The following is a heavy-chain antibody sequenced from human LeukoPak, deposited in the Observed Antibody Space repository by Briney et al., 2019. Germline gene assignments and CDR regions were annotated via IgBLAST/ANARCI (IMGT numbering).Heavy chain of an antibody. J-gene: IGHJ6*03. V-gene: IGHV3-30*02. D-gene: IGHD3-9*01. Sequence: GGSLRLSCAASGFTFSNYGMLWVRQAPGKGLEWVAFIQFDGSNKYYGDSVKGRFTISRDNAKNSLYLQMNSLRAEDTAVYYCARDDDILTGYYTGYYYYMDVWGKGTTVTVSS. CDR2: IQFDGSNK. CDR3: ARDDDILTGYYTGYYYYMDV. CDR1: GFTFSNYG.